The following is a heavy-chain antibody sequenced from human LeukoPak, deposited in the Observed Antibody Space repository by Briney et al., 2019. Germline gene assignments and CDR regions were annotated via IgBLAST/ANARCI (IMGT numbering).Heavy chain of an antibody. CDR1: GGSINNYY. CDR2: IDDSGNT. CDR3: ARDVGWRGMNYSMDV. J-gene: IGHJ6*03. D-gene: IGHD3-3*01. Sequence: SETLSLTCTVSGGSINNYYWSWIRQPAGKGLEWIGRIDDSGNTHYKPSFKSRVTISVDASKNQFSLKLSSVTAADTAMYYCARDVGWRGMNYSMDVGGKGTTVTVSS. V-gene: IGHV4-4*07.